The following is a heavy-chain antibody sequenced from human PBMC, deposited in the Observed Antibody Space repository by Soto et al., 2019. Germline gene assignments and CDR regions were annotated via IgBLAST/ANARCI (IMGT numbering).Heavy chain of an antibody. V-gene: IGHV3-30-3*01. CDR1: GFIFRSYA. Sequence: QVQLVESGGGVVQPGRSLRLSCAASGFIFRSYAIHWVRQAPGRGLEWVAVMSYDGNNEYYADSVKGRFTISRDNSKNTLYLQMNSLRVEDTAVYYCARDLLARVLAANQLDYWGQGTLVTVSS. CDR2: MSYDGNNE. J-gene: IGHJ4*02. D-gene: IGHD2-15*01. CDR3: ARDLLARVLAANQLDY.